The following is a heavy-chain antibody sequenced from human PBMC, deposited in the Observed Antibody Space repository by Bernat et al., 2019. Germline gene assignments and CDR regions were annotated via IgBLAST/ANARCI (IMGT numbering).Heavy chain of an antibody. D-gene: IGHD1-1*01. J-gene: IGHJ4*02. CDR2: INQDGSET. CDR1: GFIFNTNW. Sequence: EVQLVESRGDLVQPGGSLRLSCAASGFIFNTNWMSWVRRAPGKGLEWVANINQDGSETYYVDSVRGRFAISRDNAKNSLFLQMNSLRVEDTAVYYCARSPGTGTVDYWGPGTLVTVSS. V-gene: IGHV3-7*03. CDR3: ARSPGTGTVDY.